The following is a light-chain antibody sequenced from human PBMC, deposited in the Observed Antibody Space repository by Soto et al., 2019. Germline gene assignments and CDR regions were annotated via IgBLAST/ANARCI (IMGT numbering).Light chain of an antibody. CDR2: AAS. V-gene: IGKV1-39*01. CDR3: QQSYSSPPT. Sequence: DIQMTQSPSSLSASVEDRVIITCRASPSISNHLNWYQQKPGKAPKLLIFAASSLQSGVPSRFSGSRSGPDFTLTISSLQPEDFATYYCQQSYSSPPTFGQGTNVEIK. CDR1: PSISNH. J-gene: IGKJ1*01.